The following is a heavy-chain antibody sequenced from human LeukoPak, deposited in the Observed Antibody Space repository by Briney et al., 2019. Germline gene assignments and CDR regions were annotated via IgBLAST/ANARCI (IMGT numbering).Heavy chain of an antibody. V-gene: IGHV3-21*01. Sequence: PGGALRLSCAASGFTFSSYSMNWVRQAPGKGLEWVSSISSSSSYIYYADSVKGRFTISRDNAKNSLYLQMNSLRAEDTAVNYCASHLYCSSTSCPDYWGQGTLVTVSS. D-gene: IGHD2-2*01. J-gene: IGHJ4*02. CDR1: GFTFSSYS. CDR2: ISSSSSYI. CDR3: ASHLYCSSTSCPDY.